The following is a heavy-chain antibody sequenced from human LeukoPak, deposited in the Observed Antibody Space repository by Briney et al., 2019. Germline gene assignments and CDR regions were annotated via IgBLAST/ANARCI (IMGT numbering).Heavy chain of an antibody. J-gene: IGHJ4*02. CDR3: AKRIAATSFDY. CDR2: INGNGGST. V-gene: IGHV3-23*01. CDR1: GFTFSNYA. Sequence: GGSLRLSCAASGFTFSNYAMSWVRQAPGKGLEWVSTINGNGGSTYYADSVKGRFTTSRDNSKNTVYLQMNSLRAEDTAVYYCAKRIAATSFDYWGQGTLVTVSS. D-gene: IGHD6-13*01.